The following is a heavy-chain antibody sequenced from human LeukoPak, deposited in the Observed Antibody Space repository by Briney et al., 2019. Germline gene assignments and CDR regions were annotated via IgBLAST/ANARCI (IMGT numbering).Heavy chain of an antibody. V-gene: IGHV4-59*01. CDR3: ARALGRSGGGPYFDY. D-gene: IGHD3-10*01. J-gene: IGHJ4*02. CDR2: IYYSGST. Sequence: SETLSLTCTVSGGSISSYYWSWIRQPPGKGLEWIGYIYYSGSTNYNPSLKSRVTISVDTSKNQFSLRLSSVTAADTAVYYCARALGRSGGGPYFDYWGQGTLVTVSS. CDR1: GGSISSYY.